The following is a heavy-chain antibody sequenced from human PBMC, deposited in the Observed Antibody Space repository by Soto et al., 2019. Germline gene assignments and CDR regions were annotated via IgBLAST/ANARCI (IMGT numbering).Heavy chain of an antibody. Sequence: GGSLRLSCAASGFTFSSYWMHWVRQAPGKGLVWVSRINSDGSSTSYADSVKGRFTISRDNAKNTLYLQMNSLRAEDTAVYYCARQYYDFWSGYYPHYYYYYMDVWGKGTTVTVSS. J-gene: IGHJ6*03. V-gene: IGHV3-74*01. CDR2: INSDGSST. CDR1: GFTFSSYW. CDR3: ARQYYDFWSGYYPHYYYYYMDV. D-gene: IGHD3-3*01.